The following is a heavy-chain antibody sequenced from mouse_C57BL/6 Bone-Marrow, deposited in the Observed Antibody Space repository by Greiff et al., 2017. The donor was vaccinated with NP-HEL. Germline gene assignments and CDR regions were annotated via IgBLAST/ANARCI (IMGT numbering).Heavy chain of an antibody. V-gene: IGHV1-53*01. D-gene: IGHD2-3*01. Sequence: QVQLQQPGTELVKPGASVKLSCKASGYTFTSYWMHWVKQRPGQGLEWIGNINPSNGGTNYNEKFKSKATLTVDKSSSTAYMQLSSLTSEDSAVYYCARFFYDGYPWYLDVWGTGTTVTVSS. CDR2: INPSNGGT. J-gene: IGHJ1*03. CDR1: GYTFTSYW. CDR3: ARFFYDGYPWYLDV.